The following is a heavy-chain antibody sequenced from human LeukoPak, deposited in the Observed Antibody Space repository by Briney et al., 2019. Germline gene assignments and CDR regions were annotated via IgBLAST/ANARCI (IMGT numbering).Heavy chain of an antibody. D-gene: IGHD2-2*02. J-gene: IGHJ6*03. Sequence: GGSLRLSCAASGFTFSSYWMHWVRQAPGKGLVWVSRINSDGSSTSYADSVKGRFTISRDNAKNTLYLQMNSLRAEDTAVYYCARGYCRSTSCYNDDYYYYMDVWGKGTTVTVSS. CDR2: INSDGSST. CDR1: GFTFSSYW. V-gene: IGHV3-74*01. CDR3: ARGYCRSTSCYNDDYYYYMDV.